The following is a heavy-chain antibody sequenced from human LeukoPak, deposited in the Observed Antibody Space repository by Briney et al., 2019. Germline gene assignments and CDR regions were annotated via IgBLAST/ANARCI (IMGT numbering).Heavy chain of an antibody. Sequence: SETLSLTCTLSGGSISTYYWSWIRQPPGKVLEWIGYIYHSGGTNYNPSLKSRVTISVDTSKNQFSLKLSSVTAADTAVYYCARGGGYASPIGYWGQGALVTVSS. D-gene: IGHD5-12*01. CDR2: IYHSGGT. V-gene: IGHV4-59*01. CDR3: ARGGGYASPIGY. J-gene: IGHJ4*02. CDR1: GGSISTYY.